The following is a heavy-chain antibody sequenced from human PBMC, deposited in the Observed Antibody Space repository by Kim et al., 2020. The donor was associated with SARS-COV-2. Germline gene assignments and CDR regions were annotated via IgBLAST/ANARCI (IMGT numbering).Heavy chain of an antibody. V-gene: IGHV7-4-1*02. J-gene: IGHJ6*02. D-gene: IGHD3-10*01. Sequence: ASVKVSCKASGYTFTSYAMNWVRQAPGQGLEWMGWINTNTGNPTYAQCFTGRVVFSLDTSVSTAYLQISSLKAEDTAVYYCARDRDVLLWFGAPGGGPLGVDVWGQGTTVTVSS. CDR2: INTNTGNP. CDR1: GYTFTSYA. CDR3: ARDRDVLLWFGAPGGGPLGVDV.